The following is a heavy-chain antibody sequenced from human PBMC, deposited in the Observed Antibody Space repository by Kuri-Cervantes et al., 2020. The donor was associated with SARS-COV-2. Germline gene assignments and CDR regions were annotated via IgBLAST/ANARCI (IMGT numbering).Heavy chain of an antibody. J-gene: IGHJ4*02. CDR2: ISSSSSYI. D-gene: IGHD3-22*01. CDR3: ATVSDYYDSSGYFLDFDY. Sequence: GESLKISCAASGFTFSSYAMSWVRQAPGKGLEWVSSISSSSSYIYYADSVKGRFTISRDNAKNSLYLQMNSLRAEDTAVYYCATVSDYYDSSGYFLDFDYWGQGTLVTVSS. V-gene: IGHV3-21*01. CDR1: GFTFSSYA.